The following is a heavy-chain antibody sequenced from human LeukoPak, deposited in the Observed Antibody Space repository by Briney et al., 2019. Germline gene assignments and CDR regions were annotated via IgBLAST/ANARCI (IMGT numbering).Heavy chain of an antibody. CDR2: ISASGGST. CDR3: TRGGYGVPRVAFDF. Sequence: ASVKVSCKASGYTFTRYYMNWVRQAPGQGLEWMGIISASGGSTSYAQKFQGRVTMTRDTSTSTVYMELSSLRAEDTAVYYCTRGGYGVPRVAFDFWGQGTLVTVSS. D-gene: IGHD1-1*01. CDR1: GYTFTRYY. V-gene: IGHV1-46*01. J-gene: IGHJ4*02.